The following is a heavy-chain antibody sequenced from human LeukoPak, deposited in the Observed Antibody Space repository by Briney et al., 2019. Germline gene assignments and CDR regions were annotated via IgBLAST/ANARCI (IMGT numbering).Heavy chain of an antibody. CDR1: GFTFSDYY. V-gene: IGHV3-11*04. J-gene: IGHJ4*02. Sequence: GGSLRLSCAASGFTFSDYYMSWIRQAPGKELEWVAYISGSYIIYYADSVKGRFTISRDNAKNSLYLQMNSLRAEDTAVYYCARGSRSSWNRYYFDYWGQGTLVTVSP. CDR2: ISGSYII. CDR3: ARGSRSSWNRYYFDY. D-gene: IGHD6-13*01.